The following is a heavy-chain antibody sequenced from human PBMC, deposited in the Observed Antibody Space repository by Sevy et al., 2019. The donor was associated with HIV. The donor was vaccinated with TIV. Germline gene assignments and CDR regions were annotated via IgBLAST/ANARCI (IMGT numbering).Heavy chain of an antibody. CDR3: ARDSGLYSSSPFDY. D-gene: IGHD6-6*01. CDR2: ISYDGGEK. CDR1: GFTFSRFA. Sequence: GGSLRLSCAASGFTFSRFALHWVRQAPGKGLEWVAVISYDGGEKYYADSVKGRITISRDNSKNTVFLQMNSLRPEDTAVHYCARDSGLYSSSPFDYWGQGTLVTVSS. V-gene: IGHV3-30-3*01. J-gene: IGHJ4*02.